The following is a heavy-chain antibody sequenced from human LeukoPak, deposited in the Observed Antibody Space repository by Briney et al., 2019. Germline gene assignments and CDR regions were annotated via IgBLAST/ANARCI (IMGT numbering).Heavy chain of an antibody. CDR2: ISGSGGST. D-gene: IGHD6-19*01. CDR3: ARDAYAPDTSRVAGTSYYYYYGMDV. Sequence: GGSLRLSCAASGFTFSSYAMSWVRQAPGKGLEWVSAISGSGGSTYYADSVKGRFTISRDNSKNTLYLQMNSLRAEDTAVYYCARDAYAPDTSRVAGTSYYYYYGMDVWGQGTTVTVSS. V-gene: IGHV3-23*01. CDR1: GFTFSSYA. J-gene: IGHJ6*02.